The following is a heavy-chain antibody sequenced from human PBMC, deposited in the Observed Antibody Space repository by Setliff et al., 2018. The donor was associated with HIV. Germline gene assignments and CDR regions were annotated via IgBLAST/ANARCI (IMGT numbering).Heavy chain of an antibody. CDR1: GGSVSSGGYY. CDR3: ARRRSMPNNAFDI. CDR2: IYHSGNT. Sequence: PSETLSLTCTVSGGSVSSGGYYWGWIRQPPGKGLEWIGNIYHSGNTFHNPSLKSRVTISVHTSKNQFSLKLSSVTAADTAVYYCARRRSMPNNAFDIWGQGTMVTVSS. D-gene: IGHD2-2*01. J-gene: IGHJ3*02. V-gene: IGHV4-39*07.